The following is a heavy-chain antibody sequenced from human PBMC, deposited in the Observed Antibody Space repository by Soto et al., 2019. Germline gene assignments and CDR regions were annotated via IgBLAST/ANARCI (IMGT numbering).Heavy chain of an antibody. Sequence: PGGSLRLSCVASGFTFSNYVMYWVRQTPGKGLEWLALISYEGSIEWYADSVRGRFTISRDNSKGTLFLQMSSLRPEDTALYYCARGDIFGYCPEGLCHYGLDVWGQGTTVTVSS. CDR2: ISYEGSIE. D-gene: IGHD2-8*02. V-gene: IGHV3-30-3*01. J-gene: IGHJ6*02. CDR3: ARGDIFGYCPEGLCHYGLDV. CDR1: GFTFSNYV.